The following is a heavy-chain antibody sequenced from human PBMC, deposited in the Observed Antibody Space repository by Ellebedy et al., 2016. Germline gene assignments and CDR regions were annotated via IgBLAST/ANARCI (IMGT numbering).Heavy chain of an antibody. Sequence: SETLSLXXAVYGGSFSGYYWSWIRQPPGKGLEWIGEINHSGSTNYNPSLKSRVTISVDTSKNQFSLKLSSVTAADTAVYYCARGYRFGAALDYWGQGTLVTVSS. CDR2: INHSGST. V-gene: IGHV4-34*01. D-gene: IGHD3-10*01. J-gene: IGHJ4*02. CDR1: GGSFSGYY. CDR3: ARGYRFGAALDY.